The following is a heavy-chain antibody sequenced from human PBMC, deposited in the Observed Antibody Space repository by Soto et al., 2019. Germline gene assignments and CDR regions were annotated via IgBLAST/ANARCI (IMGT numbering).Heavy chain of an antibody. Sequence: ASVKVSCKVCGYVLSELSMDWVRQVPGEGLEWMGGFDPEDGKTIYAQKFQGRVTMTEDTSTDTAYLELSGLRSEDTALYYCTSENIDDAFDLWGEGTRVTVSS. J-gene: IGHJ3*01. V-gene: IGHV1-24*01. CDR1: GYVLSELS. CDR3: TSENIDDAFDL. CDR2: FDPEDGKT.